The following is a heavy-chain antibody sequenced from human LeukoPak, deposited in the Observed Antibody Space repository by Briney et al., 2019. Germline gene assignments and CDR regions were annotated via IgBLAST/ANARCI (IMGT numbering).Heavy chain of an antibody. CDR1: GFPFSSYG. CDR3: ARGDGYNFFDY. Sequence: GGSLRLSCAASGFPFSSYGMHWVRQAPGKGLEWVAVLSYDGSNEYYADSVKGRFTISRDNSENTLYLQMKSLRAEDTAVYYCARGDGYNFFDYWGQGTLVTVSS. D-gene: IGHD5-24*01. J-gene: IGHJ4*02. CDR2: LSYDGSNE. V-gene: IGHV3-30*03.